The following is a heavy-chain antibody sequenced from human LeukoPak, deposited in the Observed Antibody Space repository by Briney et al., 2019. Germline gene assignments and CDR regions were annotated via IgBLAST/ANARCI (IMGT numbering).Heavy chain of an antibody. D-gene: IGHD3-22*01. Sequence: SETLSLTCTVSGGSISSYYWSWIRQPAGKGLEWIGRIYTSGSTNYNPSLKSRVTISVDTSKNQFSLKLSSVTAADTAVYYCARGTGLHYYDSSGSAFDVWGQGTMVTVSS. CDR2: IYTSGST. CDR1: GGSISSYY. J-gene: IGHJ3*01. CDR3: ARGTGLHYYDSSGSAFDV. V-gene: IGHV4-4*07.